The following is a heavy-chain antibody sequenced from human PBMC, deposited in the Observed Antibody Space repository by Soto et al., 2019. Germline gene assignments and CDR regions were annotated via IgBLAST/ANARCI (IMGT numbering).Heavy chain of an antibody. D-gene: IGHD3-22*01. J-gene: IGHJ4*02. CDR2: IGGRATSA. CDR3: AKSRYSDSSGDFYDF. CDR1: GFTFSNYA. Sequence: EVQLLESGGGLVQPGGSLRLSCAASGFTFSNYAMSWVRQAPGKGLEWVSGIGGRATSANYADSVKGRFAISRDNSYNTLFLQLNSLTAEDTAVYYCAKSRYSDSSGDFYDFWGQGTLVSVSS. V-gene: IGHV3-23*01.